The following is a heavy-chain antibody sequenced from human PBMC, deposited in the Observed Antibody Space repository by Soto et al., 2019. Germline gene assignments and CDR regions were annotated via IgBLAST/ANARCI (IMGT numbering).Heavy chain of an antibody. Sequence: GGSLRLSCAASGFTFSSYAMSWVRQAPGKGLEWVSAISGSGGSTYYADSVKGRFTISRDNSKNTLYLQMNSLRAEDTTVYYCAKENQGSGFPNWFDPWGQGTLVTVSS. CDR1: GFTFSSYA. V-gene: IGHV3-23*01. D-gene: IGHD3-3*01. CDR3: AKENQGSGFPNWFDP. J-gene: IGHJ5*02. CDR2: ISGSGGST.